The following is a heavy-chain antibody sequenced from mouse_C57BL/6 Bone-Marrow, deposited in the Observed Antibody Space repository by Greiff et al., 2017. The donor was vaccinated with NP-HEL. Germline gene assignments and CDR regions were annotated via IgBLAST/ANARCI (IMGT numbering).Heavy chain of an antibody. V-gene: IGHV1-69*01. J-gene: IGHJ4*01. D-gene: IGHD1-1*01. CDR2: IDPSDSYT. CDR1: GYTFTSYW. CDR3: ARGSRGMDY. Sequence: QVQLKQPGAELVMPGASVKLSCKASGYTFTSYWMHWVKQRPGQGLEWIGEIDPSDSYTNYNQKFKGKSTLTVDKSSSTAYMQLSSLTSEDSAVYYCARGSRGMDYWGQGTSVTVSS.